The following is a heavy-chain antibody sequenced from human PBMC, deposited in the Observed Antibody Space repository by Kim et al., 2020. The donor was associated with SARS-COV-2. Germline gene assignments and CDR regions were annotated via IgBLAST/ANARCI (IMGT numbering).Heavy chain of an antibody. V-gene: IGHV3-74*01. CDR2: INSDGSST. CDR1: GFTFSRHW. CDR3: ARGEGSTGWYVGDY. J-gene: IGHJ4*02. Sequence: LSLTCAASGFTFSRHWMHWVRQAPGKGLVWVSRINSDGSSTTYADSVKGRFTISRDNAKNTLYLQMNSLRAEDTAVYYCARGEGSTGWYVGDYWGQGTLVTVSS. D-gene: IGHD6-19*01.